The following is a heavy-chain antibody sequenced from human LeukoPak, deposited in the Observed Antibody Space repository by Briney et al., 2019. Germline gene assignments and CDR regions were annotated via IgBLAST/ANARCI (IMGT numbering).Heavy chain of an antibody. CDR3: ASSLLTRGRGPSDY. V-gene: IGHV3-23*01. CDR1: GFTFSSYA. J-gene: IGHJ4*02. CDR2: ISGSGFST. D-gene: IGHD3-16*01. Sequence: GGSLRLSCAASGFTFSSYAMTWVRQAPGKGLEWVSAISGSGFSTHYADSVKGRFTISGDNSKNTLFLQMNSLRAEDTAFYYCASSLLTRGRGPSDYWGQGTLVTVSS.